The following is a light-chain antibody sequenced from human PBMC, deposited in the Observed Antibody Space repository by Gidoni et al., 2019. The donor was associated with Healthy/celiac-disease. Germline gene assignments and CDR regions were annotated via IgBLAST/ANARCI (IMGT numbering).Light chain of an antibody. Sequence: EIVLTQSPGTLSLSPGQSATLPYTASQSSSSSQLAWYQQKPGQAPRPLMYGASSRATGIPDRFSGSGSGTDFTLTISRLEPEDFAVYYCQHLGNFGGGTKVE. J-gene: IGKJ4*01. CDR1: QSSSSSQ. CDR3: QHLGN. V-gene: IGKV3-20*01. CDR2: GAS.